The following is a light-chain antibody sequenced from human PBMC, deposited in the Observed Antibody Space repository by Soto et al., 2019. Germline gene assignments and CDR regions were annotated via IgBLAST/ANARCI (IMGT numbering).Light chain of an antibody. CDR1: QSFSNNN. J-gene: IGKJ1*01. CDR3: QQYNSPPRT. Sequence: EIVLTQSPGTLSLSPGERATLSCRASQSFSNNNLAWYQQQPGQAPRLLIYGASSRATDISDRLSGSGSGTDFTLTISRLEPEDFAVYYCQQYNSPPRTFGQGTKVDIK. CDR2: GAS. V-gene: IGKV3-20*01.